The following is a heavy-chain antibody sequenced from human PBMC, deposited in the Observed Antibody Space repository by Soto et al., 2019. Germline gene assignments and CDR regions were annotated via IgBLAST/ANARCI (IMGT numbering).Heavy chain of an antibody. CDR2: IYYSGST. CDR1: GGSISSYY. Sequence: SLTSTVPGGSISSYYGSWFRQPPGKGLEWIGYIYYSGSTNYNPSLKSRVTISVDTSKNQFSLKLSSVTAADTAVYYCARGRGLYYYGMDVWGQGTTVTVSS. CDR3: ARGRGLYYYGMDV. V-gene: IGHV4-59*01. J-gene: IGHJ6*02. D-gene: IGHD2-21*02.